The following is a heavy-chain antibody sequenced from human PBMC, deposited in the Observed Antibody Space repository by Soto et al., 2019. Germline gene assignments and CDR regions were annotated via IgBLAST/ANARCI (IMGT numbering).Heavy chain of an antibody. J-gene: IGHJ4*02. D-gene: IGHD5-12*01. V-gene: IGHV3-74*01. CDR2: IDNDGVGT. CDR3: ASVGGFDPINDY. CDR1: GFTFSRHW. Sequence: GGSLRLSCAASGFTFSRHWMHWVRQIPGKGLMWVSRIDNDGVGTSYADSVRGRFTMSRDNAKNTLYLQMDNLRVEDTAVYFCASVGGFDPINDYWGQGTLVTVSS.